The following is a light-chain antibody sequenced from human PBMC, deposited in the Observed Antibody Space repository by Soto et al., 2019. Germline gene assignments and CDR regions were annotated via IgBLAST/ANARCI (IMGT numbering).Light chain of an antibody. J-gene: IGKJ1*01. CDR3: QQYYNYST. CDR2: GAS. V-gene: IGKV1-5*01. Sequence: DIQMTQSPSTLSASVGDRVTITCRASQSISTSLAWYQQKPGKAPNLLISGASSLESGVPSSLSGSASGTEFPLTISSLKPDDFASYYCQQYYNYSTFGQGTKVDIK. CDR1: QSISTS.